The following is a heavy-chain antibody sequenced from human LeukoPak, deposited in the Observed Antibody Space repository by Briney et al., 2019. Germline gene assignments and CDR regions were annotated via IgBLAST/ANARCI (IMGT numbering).Heavy chain of an antibody. D-gene: IGHD1-14*01. V-gene: IGHV3-23*01. CDR3: AAAPSGRRGTYFDY. CDR1: GFTFSSSA. J-gene: IGHJ4*02. CDR2: VRGGGGST. Sequence: GGSLRLSCAPSGFTFSSSAMSWVRQAPGKGLEWVSVVRGGGGSTYSAGSVKGRLTISRDNSKNTQYLQMNSRRAEDTAVYYCAAAPSGRRGTYFDYWGQGTLVTVSS.